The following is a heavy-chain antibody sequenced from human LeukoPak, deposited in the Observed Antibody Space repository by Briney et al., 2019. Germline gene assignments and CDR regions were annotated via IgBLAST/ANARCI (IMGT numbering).Heavy chain of an antibody. CDR3: AKGAGYSSNWNFDY. V-gene: IGHV3-7*03. CDR1: GFTFSSYW. CDR2: IKRDGSEK. J-gene: IGHJ4*02. Sequence: GGSLRLSCAASGFTFSSYWMSWVRQAPGKGLEWVANIKRDGSEKYYVDSVRGRFTISRDNAKNSLYLQMNSLRAEDTAGYYCAKGAGYSSNWNFDYWGQGTLVTVSS. D-gene: IGHD6-13*01.